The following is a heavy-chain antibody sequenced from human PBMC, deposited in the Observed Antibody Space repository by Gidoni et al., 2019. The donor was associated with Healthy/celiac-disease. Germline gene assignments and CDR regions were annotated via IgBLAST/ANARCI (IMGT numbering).Heavy chain of an antibody. J-gene: IGHJ2*01. V-gene: IGHV3-21*01. CDR1: GFTFSRYR. D-gene: IGHD6-19*01. CDR3: ARDRAQRGQWLVLGYFDL. Sequence: EVQLVESGGGLVKPGGSLRLSCAPCGFTFSRYRWDWFRQAPGKGLEWVYPISSSSSYIYYADSVKGRFTISRDNAKNSLYLQMSSLRAEDTAVYYCARDRAQRGQWLVLGYFDLWGRGTLVTVSS. CDR2: ISSSSSYI.